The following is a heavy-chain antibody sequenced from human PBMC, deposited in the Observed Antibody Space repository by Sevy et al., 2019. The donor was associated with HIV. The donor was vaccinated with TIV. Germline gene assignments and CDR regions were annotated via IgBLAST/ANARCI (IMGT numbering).Heavy chain of an antibody. Sequence: GGSLRLSCSASGFTFSGSALHWVRQAPGKGLEYVSVISSSGSGTYYAESVKGRFTISRDNSKNTLYLQMRSLRTEDTAVYYCVKDSIFYDSSSGYRPFYYYGMDVWVQGTSVTVSS. V-gene: IGHV3-64D*09. J-gene: IGHJ6*02. CDR1: GFTFSGSA. CDR2: ISSSGSGT. D-gene: IGHD3-3*01. CDR3: VKDSIFYDSSSGYRPFYYYGMDV.